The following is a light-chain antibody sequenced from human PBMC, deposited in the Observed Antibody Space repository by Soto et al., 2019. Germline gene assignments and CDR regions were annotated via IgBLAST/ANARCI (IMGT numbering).Light chain of an antibody. CDR3: QQFGGSPLFT. J-gene: IGKJ3*01. V-gene: IGKV3-20*01. CDR1: QTISSSY. CDR2: AAS. Sequence: EIVLTQSPGTLSLSPGERATLSCRASQTISSSYLAWYQQKPGQAPRLLIYAASTSATGIPDRFSGSGSGTDFTLTINILEPEDFAVYFCQQFGGSPLFTFGPGTKVDIK.